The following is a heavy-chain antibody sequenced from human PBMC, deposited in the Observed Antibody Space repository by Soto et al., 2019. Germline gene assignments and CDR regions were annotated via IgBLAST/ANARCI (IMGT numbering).Heavy chain of an antibody. CDR2: INPDTGNT. CDR3: ARDIQSAGPRGNGAFDV. D-gene: IGHD1-26*01. V-gene: IGHV1-3*01. J-gene: IGHJ3*01. Sequence: QVQLVQSGAELKKPGASVNISCTASGFTFTDNLINWVRQAPGQGLEWMGWINPDTGNTRYSETFQGRVTISRHSSASIAYLELSGLKNEATALYFCARDIQSAGPRGNGAFDVWGQGTMITVSS. CDR1: GFTFTDNL.